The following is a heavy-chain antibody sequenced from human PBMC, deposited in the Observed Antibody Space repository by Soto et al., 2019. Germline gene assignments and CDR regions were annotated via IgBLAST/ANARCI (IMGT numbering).Heavy chain of an antibody. Sequence: GGSLRLSCAASGFTFSDYYMSWIRQAPGKGLEWVSYISSSGSTIYYADSVKGRFTISRDNAKNPLYLQMNSLRAEDTAVYYCARDLTGRCSGGSCYGRDAFDIWGQGTMVTVSS. V-gene: IGHV3-11*01. D-gene: IGHD2-15*01. J-gene: IGHJ3*02. CDR1: GFTFSDYY. CDR3: ARDLTGRCSGGSCYGRDAFDI. CDR2: ISSSGSTI.